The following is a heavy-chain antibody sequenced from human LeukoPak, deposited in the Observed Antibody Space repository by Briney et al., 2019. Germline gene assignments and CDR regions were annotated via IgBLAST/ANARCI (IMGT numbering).Heavy chain of an antibody. CDR2: IGTSSSTI. CDR1: GFTFSSYG. D-gene: IGHD4-23*01. Sequence: PGGSLRLSCAAFGFTFSSYGMNWVRQAPGKGLEWVSYIGTSSSTIYYADSVKGRFTISRDNAKNSLYLQMNSLRDEDTAVYYCARHDYGGNSGDNWGQGTLVTVSS. V-gene: IGHV3-48*02. J-gene: IGHJ4*02. CDR3: ARHDYGGNSGDN.